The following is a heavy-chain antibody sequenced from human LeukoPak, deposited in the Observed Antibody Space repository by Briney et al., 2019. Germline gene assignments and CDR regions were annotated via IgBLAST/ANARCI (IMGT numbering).Heavy chain of an antibody. Sequence: SETLSLTCTVSGGSISSSSYYWGWIRQPPGKGLEWIGSIYYSGSTYYNPSLKSRVTISVDTSKDQFSLKLSSVTAADTAVYYCARSQYQLLLFRKRGDWFDPWGQGTLVTVSS. J-gene: IGHJ5*02. CDR2: IYYSGST. D-gene: IGHD2-2*01. CDR1: GGSISSSSYY. V-gene: IGHV4-39*07. CDR3: ARSQYQLLLFRKRGDWFDP.